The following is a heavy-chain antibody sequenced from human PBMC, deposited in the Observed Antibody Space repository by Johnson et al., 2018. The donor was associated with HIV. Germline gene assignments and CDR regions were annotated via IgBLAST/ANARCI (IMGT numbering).Heavy chain of an antibody. CDR3: AKSPGKDHGGNSGGIDI. D-gene: IGHD4-23*01. J-gene: IGHJ3*02. CDR2: IKCDGSEK. Sequence: MQLVESGGGLVKPGGSLRLSCAASGFTFSDYYMSWIRQAPGKGLEWVADIKCDGSEKYYVDSVKGRLTISRDNAKNSLYLQVNSLRAEDTAVYYCAKSPGKDHGGNSGGIDIWGQGTMVTVSA. V-gene: IGHV3-52*01. CDR1: GFTFSDYY.